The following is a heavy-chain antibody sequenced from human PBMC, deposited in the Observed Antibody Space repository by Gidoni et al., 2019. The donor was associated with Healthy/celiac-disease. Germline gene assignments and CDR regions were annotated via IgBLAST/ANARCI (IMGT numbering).Heavy chain of an antibody. CDR3: ARSNYYDTSGYYYVIPLDY. CDR2: IWYDGSYK. J-gene: IGHJ4*02. D-gene: IGHD3-22*01. V-gene: IGHV3-33*01. Sequence: QVQLVESGGGVVQPGRSRRLSCAASGFPFSSDGMPWVRQAPGKGLDWLAFIWYDGSYKYYADSVKGRFTISRDNSKTTLYLQMNSLRAEDTAVYYCARSNYYDTSGYYYVIPLDYWGQGTQVTVSS. CDR1: GFPFSSDG.